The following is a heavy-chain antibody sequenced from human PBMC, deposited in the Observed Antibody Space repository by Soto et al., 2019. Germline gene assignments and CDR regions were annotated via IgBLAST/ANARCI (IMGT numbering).Heavy chain of an antibody. CDR1: GFTFSSYA. D-gene: IGHD3-10*01. V-gene: IGHV3-23*01. J-gene: IGHJ6*02. Sequence: EVQLLESGGGLVQPGGSLRLSCAASGFTFSSYAMSWVRQAPGKGLEWVSAISGSGGSTYYADSVKGRFTISRDNSKNTLYLQMNSLRAEDTAVYYCAKDHYYGSGSPYGMDVWGQGTTVTVPS. CDR3: AKDHYYGSGSPYGMDV. CDR2: ISGSGGST.